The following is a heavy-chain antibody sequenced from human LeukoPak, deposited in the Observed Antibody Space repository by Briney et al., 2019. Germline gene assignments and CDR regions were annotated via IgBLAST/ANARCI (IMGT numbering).Heavy chain of an antibody. Sequence: ASVKVSCKASGYTFTGYYMHWVRQAPGQGLEWMGWINPNSGGTNYAQKFQGRVTMTRDTSINTAYMELRRLISDDTAVYYCARVSGGSCFDYWGQGTLVTISS. J-gene: IGHJ4*02. V-gene: IGHV1-2*02. CDR1: GYTFTGYY. D-gene: IGHD2-15*01. CDR3: ARVSGGSCFDY. CDR2: INPNSGGT.